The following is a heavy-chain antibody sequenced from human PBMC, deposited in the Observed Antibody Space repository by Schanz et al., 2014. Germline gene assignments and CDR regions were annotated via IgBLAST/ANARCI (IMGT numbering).Heavy chain of an antibody. D-gene: IGHD6-19*01. Sequence: VQLVESGGGVVQPGRSLRLSCVASGFTFTDHAMSWVRQAPGKGLEWVSGISDRGDGTNYGDSVRGRFTISRDNSRNTVYLQMNNVGVDDTATYYCVKTDAGWRFDYWGQGTLVIVSS. CDR2: ISDRGDGT. J-gene: IGHJ4*02. V-gene: IGHV3-23*04. CDR1: GFTFTDHA. CDR3: VKTDAGWRFDY.